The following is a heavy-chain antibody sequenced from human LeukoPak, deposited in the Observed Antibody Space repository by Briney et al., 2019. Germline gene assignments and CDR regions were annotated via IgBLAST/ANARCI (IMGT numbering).Heavy chain of an antibody. Sequence: PGGSLRLSCAASGFTFSTYWMSWVRQAPGKGLEWVANIKKDGSEIYYVDSVKGRFTISRDNAKSSLYLQMNSLRAEDTAVYYCASYYCSGGSCSLGDGMGVWGQGATVTVSS. CDR2: IKKDGSEI. CDR1: GFTFSTYW. D-gene: IGHD2-15*01. CDR3: ASYYCSGGSCSLGDGMGV. V-gene: IGHV3-7*01. J-gene: IGHJ6*02.